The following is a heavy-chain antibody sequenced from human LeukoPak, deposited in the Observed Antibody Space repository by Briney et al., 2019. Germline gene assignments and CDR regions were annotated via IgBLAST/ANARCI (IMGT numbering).Heavy chain of an antibody. D-gene: IGHD4-17*01. Sequence: GGSLRLSCAASGFTFSSYAMHWVRQAPDKGLEWVAFIRYDGSNKYYADSVKGRFTISRDNSKNTLYLQMGSLRAEDMAVYYCARDASPGRTVTTSQYYYYYYYMDVWGKGTTVTVSS. CDR3: ARDASPGRTVTTSQYYYYYYYMDV. CDR1: GFTFSSYA. J-gene: IGHJ6*03. CDR2: IRYDGSNK. V-gene: IGHV3-30*02.